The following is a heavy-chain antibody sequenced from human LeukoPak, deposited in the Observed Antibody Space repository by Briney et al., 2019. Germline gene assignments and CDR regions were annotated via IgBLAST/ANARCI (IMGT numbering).Heavy chain of an antibody. CDR1: CRSISIYH. V-gene: IGHV4-4*07. J-gene: IGHJ5*02. D-gene: IGHD2-2*01. CDR3: TPGLGHCSSTDCHNWFDP. CDR2: IYTSGST. Sequence: SETLSLTCTVACRSISIYHWSWIRQPAGKGLEWIGGIYTSGSTSYNPSLKSGVTISLDKTKNQVSLKLSSVTAADTAVYYCTPGLGHCSSTDCHNWFDPWGQGSLVTVSS.